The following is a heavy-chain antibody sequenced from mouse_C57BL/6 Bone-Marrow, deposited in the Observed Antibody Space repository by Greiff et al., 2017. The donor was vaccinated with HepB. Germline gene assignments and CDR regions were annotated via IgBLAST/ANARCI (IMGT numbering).Heavy chain of an antibody. CDR2: IDPSDSYT. CDR1: GYTFTSYW. CDR3: ARRGYGYYYYDIAY. Sequence: VQLQQPGAELVMPGASVKLSCKASGYTFTSYWVHWVKQRPGQGLEWIGEIDPSDSYTNYNQKFKGKSTLTVDKSSSTAYMQLSSLTSEDSAVYYCARRGYGYYYYDIAYWGQGTLVTVSA. V-gene: IGHV1-69*01. J-gene: IGHJ3*01. D-gene: IGHD2-4*01.